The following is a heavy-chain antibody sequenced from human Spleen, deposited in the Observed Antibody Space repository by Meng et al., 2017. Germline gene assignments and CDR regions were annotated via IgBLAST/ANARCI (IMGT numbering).Heavy chain of an antibody. J-gene: IGHJ6*02. CDR3: ARDRRRGLTVYGMDV. CDR1: GYTFISYD. CDR2: MNPNSGNT. Sequence: ASVKVSCKASGYTFISYDINRVRQATGQGLEWMGWMNPNSGNTGYAQKFQGRVTITADKSTSTAYMELSSLRSEDTAVYYCARDRRRGLTVYGMDVWGQGTTVTVSS. V-gene: IGHV1-8*01. D-gene: IGHD1-26*01.